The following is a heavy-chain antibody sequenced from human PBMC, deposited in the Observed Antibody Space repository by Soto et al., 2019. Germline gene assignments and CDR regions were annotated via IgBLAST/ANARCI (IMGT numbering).Heavy chain of an antibody. J-gene: IGHJ4*02. CDR1: GFTFGSYG. Sequence: GGSLRLSCAASGFTFGSYGMHWVRQAPGKGLEWVAVISYDGSNKYYADSVKGRFTISRDNSKNTLYLQMNSLRAEDTAVYYCARDSGSYYVRAYYFDYWGQGTLVTVSS. CDR3: ARDSGSYYVRAYYFDY. D-gene: IGHD1-26*01. CDR2: ISYDGSNK. V-gene: IGHV3-30*03.